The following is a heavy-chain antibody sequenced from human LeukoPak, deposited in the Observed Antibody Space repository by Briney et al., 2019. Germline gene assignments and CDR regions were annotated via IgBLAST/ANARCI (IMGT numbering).Heavy chain of an antibody. Sequence: GGPLSLSCAASVFIFSIYAMRWVREAPGGGVEWVALISYDGSIKYYADSVKGRFTISRDNSKNTVYLQMNSLRTEDTAVYYCTRDSARRDGYNFDYLRQGTLATVSS. CDR1: VFIFSIYA. CDR3: TRDSARRDGYNFDY. J-gene: IGHJ4*02. CDR2: ISYDGSIK. V-gene: IGHV3-30*04. D-gene: IGHD5-24*01.